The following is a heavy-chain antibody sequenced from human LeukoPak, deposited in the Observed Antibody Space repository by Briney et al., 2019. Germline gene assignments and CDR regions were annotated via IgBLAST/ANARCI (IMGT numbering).Heavy chain of an antibody. CDR3: ARDAPYSSSSGPSFDY. D-gene: IGHD6-6*01. V-gene: IGHV1-69*05. J-gene: IGHJ4*02. CDR1: GGTFSSYA. CDR2: IIPIFGTA. Sequence: SVKVSCKASGGTFSSYAISWVRQAPGQGLEWTGGIIPIFGTANYAQKFQGRVTITTDESTSTAYLELSSLRSEDTAVYYCARDAPYSSSSGPSFDYWGQGTLVTVSS.